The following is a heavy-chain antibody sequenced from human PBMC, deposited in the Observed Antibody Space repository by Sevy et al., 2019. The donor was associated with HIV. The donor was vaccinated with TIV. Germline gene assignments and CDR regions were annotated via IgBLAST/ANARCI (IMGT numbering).Heavy chain of an antibody. V-gene: IGHV3-30*18. CDR2: LSYDGINK. CDR3: AKDFTGFYGMVV. D-gene: IGHD3-9*01. Sequence: GGSLRLACEVSGLSVTNNGMHWVRQAPGKGLEWVAVLSYDGINKYYGDSVKGRFIISRDRSKNTLYLQMNILRIEDTAVYYCAKDFTGFYGMVVWDQGTTVTVSS. J-gene: IGHJ6*02. CDR1: GLSVTNNG.